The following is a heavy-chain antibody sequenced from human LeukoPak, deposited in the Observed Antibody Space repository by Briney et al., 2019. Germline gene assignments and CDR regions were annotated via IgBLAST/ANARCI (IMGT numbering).Heavy chain of an antibody. J-gene: IGHJ5*02. CDR3: ARHAWFDP. CDR1: GFIFSNYA. Sequence: GGSLRLSCAASGFIFSNYAMSWVRQAPGKGLEWVSAIVGSGATTFYADSVKGRFTISRDNSKNTLYLQMNSLRAEDTAVYYCARHAWFDPWGQGTLVTVSS. V-gene: IGHV3-23*01. CDR2: IVGSGATT.